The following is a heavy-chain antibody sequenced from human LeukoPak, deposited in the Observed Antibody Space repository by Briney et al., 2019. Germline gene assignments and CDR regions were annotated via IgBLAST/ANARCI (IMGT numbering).Heavy chain of an antibody. J-gene: IGHJ1*01. CDR1: GFTFSSYW. CDR3: ARAPSEIGGYYPEYFRH. D-gene: IGHD3-22*01. CDR2: IKSDGST. Sequence: GGALRLSCAASGFTFSSYWMHWVRQAPGKGLVCVSRIKSDGSTRYADSVKGRFTTSRDNAKNTVSLQMTSLRAEDTGVYYCARAPSEIGGYYPEYFRHWGQGTLVIVSS. V-gene: IGHV3-74*01.